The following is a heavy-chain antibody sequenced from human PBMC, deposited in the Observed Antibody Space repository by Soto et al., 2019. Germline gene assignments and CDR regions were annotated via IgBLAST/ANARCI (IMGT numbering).Heavy chain of an antibody. D-gene: IGHD3-3*01. CDR3: ARDDYDFWSGFAPTIWFHP. V-gene: IGHV3-23*01. J-gene: IGHJ5*02. Sequence: EEQLLQSGGGVVQSGGSLRLSCEASGFLFSSYAMNWVRQAPGKGLEWVSSISSHGATTYYAESVRGRFTISRDNSKNTRYLQMNSLRAGDAAVYFCARDDYDFWSGFAPTIWFHPWGQGTLVTVSS. CDR2: ISSHGATT. CDR1: GFLFSSYA.